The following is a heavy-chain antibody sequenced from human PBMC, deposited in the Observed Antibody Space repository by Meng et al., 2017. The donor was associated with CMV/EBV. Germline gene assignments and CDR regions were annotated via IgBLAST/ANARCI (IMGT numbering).Heavy chain of an antibody. CDR3: ARVRVPAATYYYCGMDV. Sequence: GSLRLSCTVSGGSISSYYWSWIRQPPGKGLEWIGYIYYSGSTNYNPSLKSRVTISVDTSKNQFSLKLSSVTAADTAVYYCARVRVPAATYYYCGMDVWGQGTTVTVSS. D-gene: IGHD2-2*01. V-gene: IGHV4-59*01. CDR1: GGSISSYY. J-gene: IGHJ6*02. CDR2: IYYSGST.